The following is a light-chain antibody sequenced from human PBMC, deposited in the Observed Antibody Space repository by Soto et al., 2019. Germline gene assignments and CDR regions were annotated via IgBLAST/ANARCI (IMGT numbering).Light chain of an antibody. J-gene: IGLJ1*01. CDR2: EVS. V-gene: IGLV2-14*01. Sequence: QSVLTQPASVSGSPGQSITISCTGTSSDVGGYNSVSWYQQHPGKAPKLMIYEVSNRPSGVSDRFSGSKSGNTASLTISGLQDEDEADYYCSSYSSGSTRYVFGIGTKVT. CDR1: SSDVGGYNS. CDR3: SSYSSGSTRYV.